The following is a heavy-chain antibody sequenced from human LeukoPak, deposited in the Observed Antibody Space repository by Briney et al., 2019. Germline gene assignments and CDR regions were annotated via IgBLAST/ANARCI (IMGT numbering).Heavy chain of an antibody. CDR3: AELGITMIGGV. CDR1: GFTFSSYE. V-gene: IGHV3-48*03. J-gene: IGHJ6*04. CDR2: ISSSGSTI. D-gene: IGHD3-10*02. Sequence: GGSLRLSCAASGFTFSSYEMNWVRQAPGKGLEWVSYISSSGSTIYYADSVKGRFAISRDNAKNSLYLQMNSLRAEDTAVYYCAELGITMIGGVWGKGTTVTIPS.